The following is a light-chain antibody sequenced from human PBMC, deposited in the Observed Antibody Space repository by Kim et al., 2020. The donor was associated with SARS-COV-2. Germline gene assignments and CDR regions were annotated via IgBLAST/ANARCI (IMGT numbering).Light chain of an antibody. CDR1: QNIDTY. CDR3: QQRNSWPPAVT. V-gene: IGKV3-11*01. CDR2: DAS. J-gene: IGKJ4*01. Sequence: PGEGATPSCRASQNIDTYLAWYQQRPGQAPRLLVYDASNRATGVRDRFSGSGSGTDFTLTISSREPEDFSIYYCQQRNSWPPAVTFGGGTKVDIK.